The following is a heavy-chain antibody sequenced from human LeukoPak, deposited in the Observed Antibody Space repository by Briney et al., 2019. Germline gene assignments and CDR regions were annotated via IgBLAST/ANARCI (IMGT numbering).Heavy chain of an antibody. D-gene: IGHD3-3*01. CDR2: INHSGST. CDR3: ARGVFDFWSGYSTRFNY. Sequence: SETLSLTCAVYGGSFSGYYWSWIRQPPGKGLEWIGEINHSGSTNYNPSLKSRVTISVDTSKNQFSLKLSSVTAADTAVYYCARGVFDFWSGYSTRFNYWGKGTLVTVSS. V-gene: IGHV4-34*01. J-gene: IGHJ4*02. CDR1: GGSFSGYY.